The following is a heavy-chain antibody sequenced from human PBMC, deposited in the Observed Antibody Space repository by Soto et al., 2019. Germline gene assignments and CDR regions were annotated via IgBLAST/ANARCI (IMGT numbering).Heavy chain of an antibody. J-gene: IGHJ6*02. CDR3: AREGYYYGSGSYSPPRYYGMDV. CDR2: ISAYNDNT. V-gene: IGHV1-18*01. Sequence: QIQLVQSGAEVKKAGASVKVSCKASGYTFTNYGITWVRQALGQGLEWMGWISAYNDNTNYAQKFQDRVTLTTDTSTRTAYRELRSLTSDDTAVYYCAREGYYYGSGSYSPPRYYGMDVWGQGTTVTVFS. D-gene: IGHD3-10*01. CDR1: GYTFTNYG.